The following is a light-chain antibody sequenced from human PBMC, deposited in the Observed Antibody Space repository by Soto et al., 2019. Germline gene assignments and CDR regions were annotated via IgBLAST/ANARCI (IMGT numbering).Light chain of an antibody. CDR3: AAWDDSLNGVV. V-gene: IGLV1-44*01. Sequence: QSVLTQPPSASGTPGQRVTISCSGSSSNIGSKTVNWYQQLPGTAPKLLIYSNNHRPSGVPDRCSCSKSSTSAALAISGLQDDDEDDYYCAAWDDSLNGVVFGGGTKLTVL. J-gene: IGLJ2*01. CDR1: SSNIGSKT. CDR2: SNN.